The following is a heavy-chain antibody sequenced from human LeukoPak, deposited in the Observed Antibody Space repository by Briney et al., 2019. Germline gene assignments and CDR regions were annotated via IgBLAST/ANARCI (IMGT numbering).Heavy chain of an antibody. Sequence: GGSLRLSCAASGFSFNNSEMYWVRQAPGKGLEWVSYISSTGYTLYYADSVKGRFSISRDNAKNSLFLQMYSPRVEDTAVYFCARGWDNSGYYCDFWGQGTPVTV. CDR3: ARGWDNSGYYCDF. CDR1: GFSFNNSE. J-gene: IGHJ4*02. CDR2: ISSTGYTL. V-gene: IGHV3-48*03. D-gene: IGHD6-19*01.